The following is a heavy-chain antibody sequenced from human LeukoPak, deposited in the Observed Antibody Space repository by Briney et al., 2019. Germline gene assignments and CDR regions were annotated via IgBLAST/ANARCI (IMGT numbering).Heavy chain of an antibody. CDR1: GGSISSYY. V-gene: IGHV4-59*01. D-gene: IGHD4-23*01. J-gene: IGHJ3*02. CDR2: IHYSGST. CDR3: ARAVEGGVFDI. Sequence: SETLSLTCTVSGGSISSYYWSWIRQPPGKGLEWIGYIHYSGSTNYNPSLKSRVTISVDTSKNHFSLKLSSVTAADTAVYYCARAVEGGVFDIWGQGTMVTVSS.